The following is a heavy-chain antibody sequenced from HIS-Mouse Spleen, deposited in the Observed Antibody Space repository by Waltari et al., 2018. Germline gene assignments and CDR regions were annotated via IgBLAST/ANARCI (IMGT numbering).Heavy chain of an antibody. Sequence: QVQLVQSGAEVKKPGASVKVSCKASGYTCTGSYMHCVRQAPGQALEWMGWINPNSGGTNYAQKFQGRVTMTRDTSISTAYMELSRLRSDDTAVYYCATPDGYSSGWQHWGQGTLVTVSS. CDR3: ATPDGYSSGWQH. CDR2: INPNSGGT. D-gene: IGHD6-19*01. V-gene: IGHV1-2*02. CDR1: GYTCTGSY. J-gene: IGHJ1*01.